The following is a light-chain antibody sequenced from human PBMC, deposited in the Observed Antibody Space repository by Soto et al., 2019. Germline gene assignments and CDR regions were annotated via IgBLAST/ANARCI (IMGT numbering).Light chain of an antibody. Sequence: DIQMTQSPSTLSASVGDRVTITCRASQSISIWLAWYQQKPGKAPKLLLYDASSFESGVPSRFSGSGSRTEFTLTIGSLRPDDFATYYCQQYDSYPWTFGHGTKVEVK. J-gene: IGKJ1*01. V-gene: IGKV1-5*01. CDR1: QSISIW. CDR3: QQYDSYPWT. CDR2: DAS.